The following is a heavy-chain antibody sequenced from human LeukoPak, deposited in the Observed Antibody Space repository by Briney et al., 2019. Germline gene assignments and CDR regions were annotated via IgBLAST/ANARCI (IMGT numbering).Heavy chain of an antibody. V-gene: IGHV5-51*01. Sequence: GESLKISCKGSGYTFTNYWIGWVRQMPGKGLEWMGIIYPGDSDTRYSPSFQGQVTISADKSISTAYLQWGSLKASDTATYYCARCHSSTSCYFDYWGQGTLVTVSS. CDR1: GYTFTNYW. J-gene: IGHJ4*02. D-gene: IGHD2-2*01. CDR3: ARCHSSTSCYFDY. CDR2: IYPGDSDT.